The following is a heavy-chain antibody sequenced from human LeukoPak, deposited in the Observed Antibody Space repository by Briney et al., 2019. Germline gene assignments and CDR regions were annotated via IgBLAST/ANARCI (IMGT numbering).Heavy chain of an antibody. CDR1: GGSFSGYY. J-gene: IGHJ4*02. Sequence: SETLSLTCAVYGGSFSGYYWSWIRQPPGKGLEWIGEINHSGSTNYNPSLKSRDTISVDTSKNQFSLKLSSVTAADTAVYYCARGILGIYYFDYWGQGTLVTVSS. D-gene: IGHD3-16*01. V-gene: IGHV4-34*01. CDR2: INHSGST. CDR3: ARGILGIYYFDY.